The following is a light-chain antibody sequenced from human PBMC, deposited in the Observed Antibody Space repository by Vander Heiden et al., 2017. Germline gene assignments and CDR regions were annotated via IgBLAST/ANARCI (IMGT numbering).Light chain of an antibody. Sequence: QSALTQPASVSWSPGQSITISCTGTSIDIGGYNAVSWYQQHPGKAPKLMIYDGTNRPSGVSNRFSGSKSGNTASLTVSGLQPEDEADYYCSSYASSNTYVFGTGTKVTVL. CDR3: SSYASSNTYV. CDR1: SIDIGGYNA. CDR2: DGT. J-gene: IGLJ1*01. V-gene: IGLV2-14*03.